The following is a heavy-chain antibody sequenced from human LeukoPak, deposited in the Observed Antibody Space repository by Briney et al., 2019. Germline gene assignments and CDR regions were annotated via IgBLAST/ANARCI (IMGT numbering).Heavy chain of an antibody. V-gene: IGHV4-61*01. CDR3: AKHQFLGNPQTDFEY. J-gene: IGHJ4*02. CDR2: IYYSGST. D-gene: IGHD4-23*01. Sequence: SETLSLTCTVSGGSVSSGYYYWSWIRQPPGKGLEWIGYIYYSGSTNYNPSLNSRVTMSVDTSKNQFSLMLRSVTAADTAVYYCAKHQFLGNPQTDFEYWGQGTLVTVSS. CDR1: GGSVSSGYYY.